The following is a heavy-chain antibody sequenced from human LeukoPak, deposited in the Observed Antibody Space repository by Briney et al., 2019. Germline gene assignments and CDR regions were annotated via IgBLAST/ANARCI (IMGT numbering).Heavy chain of an antibody. V-gene: IGHV1-69*06. CDR2: IIPIFGTV. CDR3: ARSVLMVYAFIDY. D-gene: IGHD2-8*01. Sequence: VASVKVSCKASGGTFSTYAVSWVRQAPGQGLEWRGGIIPIFGTVNYAQKFQGRVTITADTSTSTAYMELTSLRAEDTAVYYCARSVLMVYAFIDYWGQGTLVTVSS. J-gene: IGHJ4*02. CDR1: GGTFSTYA.